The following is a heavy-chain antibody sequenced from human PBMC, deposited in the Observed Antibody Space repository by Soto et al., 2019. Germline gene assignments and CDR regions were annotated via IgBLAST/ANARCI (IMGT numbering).Heavy chain of an antibody. D-gene: IGHD3-3*01. CDR2: IYPGDSDT. Sequence: PGESLKISCKGSGYSFTSYWIGWVRQMPGKGLEWMGIIYPGDSDTRYSPSFQGQVTISADKSISTAYLQWSSLKASDTAMYYCARQGRGERREWFQRAAFDIWGQGTMVTVSS. J-gene: IGHJ3*02. CDR1: GYSFTSYW. V-gene: IGHV5-51*01. CDR3: ARQGRGERREWFQRAAFDI.